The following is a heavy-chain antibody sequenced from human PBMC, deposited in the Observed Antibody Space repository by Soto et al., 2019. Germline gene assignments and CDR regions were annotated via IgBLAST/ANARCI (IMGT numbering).Heavy chain of an antibody. Sequence: EVQLVESGGGLVQPGGSLRLSCAASGFTFSSYAMHWVRQAPGKGLEYVSAISSNGVSTYYANSVKGRFTISRDNSKNPLYLQMGSLRAEDMAVYYCARGPGYYFDYWGQGTLVTVSS. CDR1: GFTFSSYA. CDR3: ARGPGYYFDY. J-gene: IGHJ4*02. V-gene: IGHV3-64*01. CDR2: ISSNGVST.